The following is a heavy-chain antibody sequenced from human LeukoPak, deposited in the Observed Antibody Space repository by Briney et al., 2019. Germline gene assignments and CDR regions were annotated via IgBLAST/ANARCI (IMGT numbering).Heavy chain of an antibody. CDR1: GGTLSSHA. J-gene: IGHJ6*03. Sequence: SVKVSCKASGGTLSSHAIAWVRQAPEQGPEWMGGIIPISGTANYAQKFQGRVTITTDESTSTAYMELSSLTSDDTAVYYCARGLQYQLLKALGYYYMDVWGEGTTVTVSS. CDR2: IIPISGTA. D-gene: IGHD2-2*01. V-gene: IGHV1-69*05. CDR3: ARGLQYQLLKALGYYYMDV.